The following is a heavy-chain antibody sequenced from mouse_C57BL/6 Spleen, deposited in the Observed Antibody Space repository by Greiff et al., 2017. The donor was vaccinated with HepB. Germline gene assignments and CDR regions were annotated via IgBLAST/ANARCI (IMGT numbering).Heavy chain of an antibody. CDR3: TRRGTTAYYFDY. CDR1: GYTFTDYE. V-gene: IGHV1-15*01. J-gene: IGHJ2*01. Sequence: QLQQSGAELVRPGASVTLSCKASGYTFTDYEMHWVKQTPVHGLEWIGAIDPETGGTAYNQKFKGKAILTADKSSSTAYMELRSLTSEDSAVYYCTRRGTTAYYFDYWGQGTTLTVSS. D-gene: IGHD1-2*01. CDR2: IDPETGGT.